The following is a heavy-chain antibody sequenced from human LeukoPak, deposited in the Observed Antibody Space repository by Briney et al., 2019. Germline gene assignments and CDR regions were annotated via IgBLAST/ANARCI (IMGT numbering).Heavy chain of an antibody. CDR2: IKQDGSEK. CDR3: ARVDGDYVSDAFDI. Sequence: PGGSLRLSCAASGFTFSSYWMSWVCQAPGKGLEWVANIKQDGSEKYYVDSVKGRFTISRDNAKNSLYLQMNSLRAEDTAVYYCARVDGDYVSDAFDIWGQGTMVTVSS. D-gene: IGHD4-17*01. J-gene: IGHJ3*02. CDR1: GFTFSSYW. V-gene: IGHV3-7*01.